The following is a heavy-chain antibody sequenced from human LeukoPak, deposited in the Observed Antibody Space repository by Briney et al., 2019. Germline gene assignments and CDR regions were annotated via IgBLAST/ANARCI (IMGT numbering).Heavy chain of an antibody. CDR3: VRDVLYYYGAERLFWFDP. Sequence: GGSLRLSCEGSEFSFSSYWMSWVRQAPGKGLEGVAKIKQDGREKYYGDSVKGRFTISRDNAKHSIYLLMNSLRVEDTAVYYCVRDVLYYYGAERLFWFDPWGQGTLVTVSS. J-gene: IGHJ5*02. CDR1: EFSFSSYW. D-gene: IGHD3-10*01. CDR2: IKQDGREK. V-gene: IGHV3-7*01.